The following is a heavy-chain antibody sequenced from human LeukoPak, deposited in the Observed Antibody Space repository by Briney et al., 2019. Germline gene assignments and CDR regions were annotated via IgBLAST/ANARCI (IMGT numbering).Heavy chain of an antibody. V-gene: IGHV3-30*02. CDR1: RFTFSSFG. Sequence: GGSLRLSCAASRFTFSSFGMNWVRQAPGKGLEWVTFIRYDGIAIQYADSVKGRFTISRDNSKNALYLQMISLRPEDTAVYFCAKGTSGIIAGGHDYYMDVWGKGTTVTISS. D-gene: IGHD6-13*01. J-gene: IGHJ6*03. CDR3: AKGTSGIIAGGHDYYMDV. CDR2: IRYDGIAI.